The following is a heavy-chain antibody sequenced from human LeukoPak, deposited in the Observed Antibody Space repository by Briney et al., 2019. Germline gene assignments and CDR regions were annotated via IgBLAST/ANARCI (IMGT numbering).Heavy chain of an antibody. J-gene: IGHJ2*01. CDR1: GYTFTSYG. D-gene: IGHD3-3*01. CDR3: ARLNDFWSGYHPHWYFDL. Sequence: GASVKVSCKASGYTFTSYGISWVRQAPGQGLEWMGWISAYNGNTNNAQKHQGRVTKTTDTSTSTDYMELRSLRSDDTAVYYCARLNDFWSGYHPHWYFDLWGRGTLVTVSS. CDR2: ISAYNGNT. V-gene: IGHV1-18*01.